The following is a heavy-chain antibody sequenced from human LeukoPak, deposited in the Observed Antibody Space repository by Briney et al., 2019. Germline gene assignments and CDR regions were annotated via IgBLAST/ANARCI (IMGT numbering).Heavy chain of an antibody. J-gene: IGHJ4*02. Sequence: ASVKVSCKASGYTFTSYGISWVRQAPGQGLEWMGWISAYNGNTNYAQKLQGRVTMTTDTSTSTAYMELRSLRSDDTAVYYCARDRLSWYRHYFDYWGQGTLVTVSS. CDR2: ISAYNGNT. CDR1: GYTFTSYG. V-gene: IGHV1-18*01. D-gene: IGHD6-13*01. CDR3: ARDRLSWYRHYFDY.